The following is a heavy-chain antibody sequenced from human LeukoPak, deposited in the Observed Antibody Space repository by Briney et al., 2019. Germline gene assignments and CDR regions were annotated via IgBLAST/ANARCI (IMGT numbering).Heavy chain of an antibody. CDR3: ARGRFYDY. CDR1: GFTFSTFS. Sequence: GGSLRLSCAASGFTFSTFSTNWVRQAPGKGLEWISYISSSSSTIYYTDSVKGRFTISRDNAKNSLYLQMNSLRADDTAVYYCARGRFYDYWGQGTLVTVSS. D-gene: IGHD2/OR15-2a*01. V-gene: IGHV3-48*01. CDR2: ISSSSSTI. J-gene: IGHJ4*02.